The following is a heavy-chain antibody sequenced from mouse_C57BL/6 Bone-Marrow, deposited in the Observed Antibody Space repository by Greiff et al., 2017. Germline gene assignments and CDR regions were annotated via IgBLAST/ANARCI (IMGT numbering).Heavy chain of an antibody. CDR2: IYPGSGNT. CDR3: ARSLYYGKRMDY. CDR1: GYTFTDYY. V-gene: IGHV1-76*01. Sequence: QVQLQQSGAELVRPGASVKLSCKASGYTFTDYYINWVKQRPGQGLEWIARIYPGSGNTYYNEKFKGKATLTAEKSSSTAYMQLSSLTSEDSAVYFCARSLYYGKRMDYWGQGTSVTVSS. J-gene: IGHJ4*01. D-gene: IGHD2-1*01.